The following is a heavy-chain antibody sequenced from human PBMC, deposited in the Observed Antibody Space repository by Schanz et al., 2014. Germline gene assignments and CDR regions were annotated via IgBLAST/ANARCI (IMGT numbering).Heavy chain of an antibody. CDR2: ISAYSGNS. CDR1: GYTLTGFG. D-gene: IGHD1-1*01. CDR3: ARDLEGFDY. J-gene: IGHJ4*02. V-gene: IGHV1-18*01. Sequence: QVQLVQSGAEVKKPGASVKVSCKASGYTLTGFGVSWVRQAPGQGREWMGWISAYSGNSKYAQKLQGRVTMTTDTSTNTAYMELRSLTSDDTAVYYCARDLEGFDYWGQGTLVTVSS.